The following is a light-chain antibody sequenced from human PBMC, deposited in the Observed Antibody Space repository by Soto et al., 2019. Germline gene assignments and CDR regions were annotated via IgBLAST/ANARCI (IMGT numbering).Light chain of an antibody. CDR3: AAWDDSLNGVV. CDR1: SSNIGSNP. V-gene: IGLV1-44*01. J-gene: IGLJ2*01. CDR2: SNN. Sequence: QSVLTQPPSASGTPGQRVTISCSGSSSNIGSNPVDWYQQLPGTAPKVLIYSNNQQPAGVPARFSGSKAGTSASLAISGLQSEDETDYYCAAWDDSLNGVVFGGGTKLTVL.